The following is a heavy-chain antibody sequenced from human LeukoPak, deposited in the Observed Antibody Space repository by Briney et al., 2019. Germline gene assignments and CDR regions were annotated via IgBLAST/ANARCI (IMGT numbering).Heavy chain of an antibody. CDR3: ARDLAEGAVVTAYAFDI. CDR1: GFTFSSYW. D-gene: IGHD2-21*02. J-gene: IGHJ3*02. CDR2: IKQDGSEK. V-gene: IGHV3-7*01. Sequence: PGGSLRLSCAASGFTFSSYWMSWVRQAPGKGLEWVANIKQDGSEKYYVDSVKGRFTISRDNAKNSLYLQMNSLRAEDTAVYYCARDLAEGAVVTAYAFDIWGQGTMVTVSS.